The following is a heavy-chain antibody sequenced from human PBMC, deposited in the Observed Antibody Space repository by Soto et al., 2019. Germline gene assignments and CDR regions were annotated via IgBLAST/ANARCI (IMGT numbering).Heavy chain of an antibody. V-gene: IGHV3-74*01. J-gene: IGHJ5*02. CDR2: INPDGSRV. D-gene: IGHD1-26*01. Sequence: EVQLVESGGGLVQPGGSLRLSCAPSGFALSSYWMHWVRQVPGKGLVWVSRINPDGSRVDYADSVRGRFTISRDDAKDALLLQMNGLRAEDTAVYYCERMPVGVYGKFDPWGQGTLVTVSS. CDR3: ERMPVGVYGKFDP. CDR1: GFALSSYW.